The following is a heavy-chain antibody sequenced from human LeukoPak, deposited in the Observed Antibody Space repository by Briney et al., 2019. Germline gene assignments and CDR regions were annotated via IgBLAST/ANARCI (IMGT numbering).Heavy chain of an antibody. D-gene: IGHD6-13*01. Sequence: GGSLRLSCAASGFTFTTYAMAWVRQAPGRGLEWVSTLSSSVGSTYYADSVKGRFTISRDNSKNTLYLQMNSLRAEDTAVYYCAKDRVNIAAAGTGGYWFNPWGQGTLVTVSS. CDR2: LSSSVGST. CDR3: AKDRVNIAAAGTGGYWFNP. J-gene: IGHJ5*02. V-gene: IGHV3-23*01. CDR1: GFTFTTYA.